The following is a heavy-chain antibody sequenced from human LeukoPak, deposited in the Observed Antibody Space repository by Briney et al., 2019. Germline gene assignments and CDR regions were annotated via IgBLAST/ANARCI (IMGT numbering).Heavy chain of an antibody. Sequence: SVKVSCKASGGTFSSYAISWVRQAPGQGLEWMGRIIPIFGTANYAQKFQGRVTITTDESTSTAYMELSSLRSEDTAVYYCAREAIVGASGAFDYWGQGTLVTVSS. CDR1: GGTFSSYA. V-gene: IGHV1-69*05. D-gene: IGHD1-26*01. CDR3: AREAIVGASGAFDY. J-gene: IGHJ4*02. CDR2: IIPIFGTA.